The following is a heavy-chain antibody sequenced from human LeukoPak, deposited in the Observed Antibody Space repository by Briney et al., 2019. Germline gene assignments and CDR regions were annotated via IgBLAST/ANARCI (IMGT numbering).Heavy chain of an antibody. V-gene: IGHV3-30*02. CDR3: AKVRDCSGPSCWYFDA. J-gene: IGHJ4*02. Sequence: GGSLRLFCAASGFTLCDYGMVWVRVPQARGKGLEWFVFIWFDESITYHADSVRGRFTISRDNSKNTLYLHMNSLRDEDTAVYYCAKVRDCSGPSCWYFDAWGKGTPVTVSS. CDR1: GFTLCDYG. CDR2: IWFDESIT. D-gene: IGHD2-15*01.